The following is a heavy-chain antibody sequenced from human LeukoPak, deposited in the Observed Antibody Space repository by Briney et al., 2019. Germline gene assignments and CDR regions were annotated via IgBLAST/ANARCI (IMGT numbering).Heavy chain of an antibody. D-gene: IGHD6-19*01. J-gene: IGHJ4*02. CDR2: IRSSGTTI. V-gene: IGHV3-11*04. CDR1: GFTFSDYY. CDR3: ARDRGAVTDVFDY. Sequence: PGGSLRLSCVASGFTFSDYYMSWIRQAPGKGLEWVSYIRSSGTTIHYADSVKGRFTISRDNAKNSLYLQMNSLRAEDTAVYYCARDRGAVTDVFDYWGQGTLVTFSS.